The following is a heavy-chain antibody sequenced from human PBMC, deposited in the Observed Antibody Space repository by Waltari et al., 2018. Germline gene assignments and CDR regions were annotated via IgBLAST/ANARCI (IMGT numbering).Heavy chain of an antibody. CDR1: GFTFSSHW. CDR2: SNSAGRST. CDR3: VRDSSGTY. D-gene: IGHD3-22*01. J-gene: IGHJ4*02. Sequence: EVQLVESGGGLVQPGGSLRLSCAASGFTFSSHWMYWVRQTPGTGLVWVSGSNSAGRSTSDADSGKGRVTIARDNAKNTLYLQMNSLRAEDTAVYYCVRDSSGTYWGQGTQVTVSS. V-gene: IGHV3-74*01.